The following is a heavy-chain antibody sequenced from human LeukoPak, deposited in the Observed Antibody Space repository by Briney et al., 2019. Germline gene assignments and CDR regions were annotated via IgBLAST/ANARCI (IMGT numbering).Heavy chain of an antibody. V-gene: IGHV3-23*01. Sequence: PGGSLRLSCAASGFTFSSYAMSWVRQAPGKGLEWVSAISGSGGSTYYADSVKGRFTISRDNSKNTLYLQMNSLRAEDTAVYYCAKWGDYDILTGYYDSDYWGQGTLVTVSS. CDR2: ISGSGGST. J-gene: IGHJ4*02. D-gene: IGHD3-9*01. CDR3: AKWGDYDILTGYYDSDY. CDR1: GFTFSSYA.